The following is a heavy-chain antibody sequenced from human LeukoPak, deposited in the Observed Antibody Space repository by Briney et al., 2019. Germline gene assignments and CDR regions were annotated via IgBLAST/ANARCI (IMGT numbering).Heavy chain of an antibody. Sequence: PSETLSLTCTVSGGSISSYYWSWIRQPPGKELEWIGYIYYSGSTNYNPSLKSRVTISVDTSKNQFSLKLSSVTAADTAVYYCATELRQLVLGSSRVYYYYYYMDVWGKGTTVTVS. J-gene: IGHJ6*03. V-gene: IGHV4-59*01. CDR2: IYYSGST. CDR3: ATELRQLVLGSSRVYYYYYYMDV. CDR1: GGSISSYY. D-gene: IGHD6-13*01.